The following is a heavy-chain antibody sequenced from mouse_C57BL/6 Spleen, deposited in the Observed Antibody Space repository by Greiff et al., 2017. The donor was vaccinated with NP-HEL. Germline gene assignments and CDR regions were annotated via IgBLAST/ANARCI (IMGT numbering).Heavy chain of an antibody. CDR2: INPNNGGT. V-gene: IGHV1-26*01. J-gene: IGHJ2*01. CDR1: GYTFTDYY. Sequence: EVQLQQSGPELVKPGASVKISCKASGYTFTDYYMNWVKQSHGKSLEWIGDINPNNGGTSYNQKFKGKATLTVDKSSSTAYMGLRSLTSEDSAVYYCARNGYAMDYWGQGTTLTVSS. D-gene: IGHD2-2*01. CDR3: ARNGYAMDY.